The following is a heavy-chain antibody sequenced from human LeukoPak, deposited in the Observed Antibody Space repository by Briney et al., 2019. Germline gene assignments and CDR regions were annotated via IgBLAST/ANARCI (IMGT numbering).Heavy chain of an antibody. J-gene: IGHJ6*03. Sequence: PGGSLRLSCAASGFTVSSNYMSWVRQAPGKGLEWVSVIYSGGSTYYADSVKGRFTISRDNSKNTLYLQMNSLRAEDTAVYYCARGQLGPGDYMDVWGKGTTVTISS. CDR1: GFTVSSNY. CDR3: ARGQLGPGDYMDV. D-gene: IGHD1-1*01. V-gene: IGHV3-66*01. CDR2: IYSGGST.